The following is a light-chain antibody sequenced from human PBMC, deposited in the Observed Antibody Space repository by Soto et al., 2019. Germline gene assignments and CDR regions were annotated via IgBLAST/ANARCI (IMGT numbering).Light chain of an antibody. J-gene: IGKJ4*01. CDR2: GVS. CDR3: QQYGSSPT. V-gene: IGKV3-20*01. CDR1: QSVTSNY. Sequence: VFTESPVSLSLSPVERATRSCRASQSVTSNYFAWYQQKPGQAPRLLIYGVSSRATGIPDRFSGSGSGTDFILTISRLEPEDSAVYYCQQYGSSPTFGGGTKVDIK.